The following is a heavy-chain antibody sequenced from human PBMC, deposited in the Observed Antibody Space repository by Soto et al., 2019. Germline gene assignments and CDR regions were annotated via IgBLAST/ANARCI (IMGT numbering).Heavy chain of an antibody. Sequence: QLQLQESGPGLVKPSETLSLTCTVSGGSISSSSYYWGWIRQPPGKGLEWIGSIYYSGSTYYNPSLKSRVTISVDTSKNQFSLKLSSVTAADTAVYYCARHLISYCSSTSCYTENWFDPWGQGTLVTVSS. J-gene: IGHJ5*02. V-gene: IGHV4-39*01. CDR2: IYYSGST. CDR1: GGSISSSSYY. CDR3: ARHLISYCSSTSCYTENWFDP. D-gene: IGHD2-2*02.